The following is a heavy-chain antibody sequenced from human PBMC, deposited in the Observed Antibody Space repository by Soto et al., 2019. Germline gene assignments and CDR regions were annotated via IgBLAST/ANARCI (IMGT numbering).Heavy chain of an antibody. V-gene: IGHV1-18*01. J-gene: IGHJ4*02. CDR1: GYTFTSYG. CDR2: ISGYNGNT. CDR3: ARADYVWGSYRSVDY. Sequence: QVQLVQSGAEVKKPGDSVKVSCKASGYTFTSYGISWVRQAPGQGLEWMGWISGYNGNTNYTQKLQGRVTLTTDTSTSTAYMELRSLRSDDTAVYYCARADYVWGSYRSVDYWGQGTLVTVSS. D-gene: IGHD3-16*02.